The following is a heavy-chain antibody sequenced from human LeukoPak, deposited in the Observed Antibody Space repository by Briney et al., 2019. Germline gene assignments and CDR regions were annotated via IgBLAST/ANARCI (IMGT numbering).Heavy chain of an antibody. CDR1: GYTFTGYY. CDR2: INPNSGGT. D-gene: IGHD6-13*01. Sequence: ASVKVSCKASGYTFTGYYMHWVRQAPGQGLEWMGWINPNSGGTNYAQKFQGRVTMTRDTSISTAYMELSRLRSDDTAVYYCARDPSSSSWPYYYYYMDVWGKGTTVTISS. J-gene: IGHJ6*03. V-gene: IGHV1-2*02. CDR3: ARDPSSSSWPYYYYYMDV.